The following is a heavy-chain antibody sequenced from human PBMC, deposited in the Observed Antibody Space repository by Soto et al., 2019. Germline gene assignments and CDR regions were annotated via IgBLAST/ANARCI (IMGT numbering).Heavy chain of an antibody. D-gene: IGHD5-12*01. Sequence: GGSLRLSCAASGFTFSSYWMSWVRQAPGKGLEWVANIKQDGSEKYYVDSVKGRFTISRDNAKNSLYLQMNSLRAEDTAVYYCARYTCSGYCPTNYYYGMDVWGQGTTVTVSS. J-gene: IGHJ6*02. V-gene: IGHV3-7*01. CDR3: ARYTCSGYCPTNYYYGMDV. CDR1: GFTFSSYW. CDR2: IKQDGSEK.